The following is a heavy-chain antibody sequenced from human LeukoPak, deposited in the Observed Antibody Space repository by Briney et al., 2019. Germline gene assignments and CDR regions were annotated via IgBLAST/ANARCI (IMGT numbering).Heavy chain of an antibody. CDR3: ARDPGWYDY. CDR2: ISYDGSNK. Sequence: GRSLRLSCAASGFTFSSYGMHWVRQAPGKGLEWVAVISYDGSNKYYADSVKGRFTISRDNSKSTLYLQMNSLRAEDPAVYYCARDPGWYDYWGQGTLVTVSS. D-gene: IGHD6-19*01. CDR1: GFTFSSYG. V-gene: IGHV3-30*03. J-gene: IGHJ4*02.